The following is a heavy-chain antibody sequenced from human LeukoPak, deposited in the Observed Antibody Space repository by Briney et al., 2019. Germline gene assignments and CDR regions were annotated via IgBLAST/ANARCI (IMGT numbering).Heavy chain of an antibody. V-gene: IGHV6-1*01. CDR1: GDSVSSNSAA. CDR2: TYYRSKWYN. CDR3: ARDPMTTVVTPPGYFQH. J-gene: IGHJ1*01. D-gene: IGHD4-23*01. Sequence: SQTLSLTCAISGDSVSSNSAAWNWIRQSPSRGLEWLGRTYYRSKWYNDYAVSVKSRITISPDTSKNQFSLQLNSVTPEDTAVYYCARDPMTTVVTPPGYFQHWGQGTLVTVSS.